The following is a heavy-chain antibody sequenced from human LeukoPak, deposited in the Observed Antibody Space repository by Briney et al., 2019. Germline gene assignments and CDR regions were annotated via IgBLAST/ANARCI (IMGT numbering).Heavy chain of an antibody. V-gene: IGHV3-30-3*02. Sequence: GGSLRLSCAASGFTFSSYAMHWVRQAPGKGLEWVAVISYDGSNKYYADSVKGRFTISRDNSKNTLYLQMTSLRAEDTAVYYCAKTSVEVPADYWGQGTLATVSS. CDR3: AKTSVEVPADY. CDR2: ISYDGSNK. CDR1: GFTFSSYA. J-gene: IGHJ4*02. D-gene: IGHD2-21*02.